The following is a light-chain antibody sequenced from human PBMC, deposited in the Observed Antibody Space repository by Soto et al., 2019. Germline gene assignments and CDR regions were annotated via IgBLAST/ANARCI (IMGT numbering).Light chain of an antibody. CDR3: QTWGTCPWV. CDR2: LNSDGSH. J-gene: IGLJ3*02. CDR1: SGHSTYA. V-gene: IGLV4-69*01. Sequence: QSVLTQSPSASASLGASVKLTCTLSSGHSTYAIAWHQQQPEKGPRYLMKLNSDGSHSKGDGIPDRFSGSSSGAERYLTISSLQSEDEADYYCQTWGTCPWVFGGGTKLTFL.